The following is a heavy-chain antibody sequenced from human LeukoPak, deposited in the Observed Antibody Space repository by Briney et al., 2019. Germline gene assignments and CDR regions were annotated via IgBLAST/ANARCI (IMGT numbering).Heavy chain of an antibody. D-gene: IGHD4-17*01. Sequence: SETLSLTCTVSGGSISSYYWSWIRQPPGKGLEWIGYIYYSGSTNYNPSLKSRVTISVDTSKNQFSLKLSSVTAADTAVYYCAKYGDYGKRDDYFDYWGQGTLVTVSS. J-gene: IGHJ4*02. V-gene: IGHV4-59*08. CDR3: AKYGDYGKRDDYFDY. CDR2: IYYSGST. CDR1: GGSISSYY.